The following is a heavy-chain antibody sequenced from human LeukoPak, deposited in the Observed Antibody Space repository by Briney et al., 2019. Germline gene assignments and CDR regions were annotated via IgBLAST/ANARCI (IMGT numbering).Heavy chain of an antibody. D-gene: IGHD3-10*01. CDR1: GYTFTGYY. Sequence: ASVKVSCKASGYTFTGYYMHWVRQAPGQGLEWMGWINPNSGGTNYAQKFQGRVTMTRDTSISTAYMELSRLRSDDTAVYYCARDSYGSGSYANDCWGQGTLVTVSS. J-gene: IGHJ4*02. CDR3: ARDSYGSGSYANDC. V-gene: IGHV1-2*02. CDR2: INPNSGGT.